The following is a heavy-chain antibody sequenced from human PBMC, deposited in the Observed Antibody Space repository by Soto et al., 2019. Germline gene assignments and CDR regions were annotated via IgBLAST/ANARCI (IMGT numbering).Heavy chain of an antibody. CDR2: IYHSGST. Sequence: QLQLQESGSGLVKPSQTLSLTCAVSGGSISSGGYSWSWIRQPPGKGLEWIGYIYHSGSTSYNPCLKSQVTISVDRSKDQCSLKLSSVTAADTAVYYCARGVTTVTTIDYWGQGTLVTVSS. J-gene: IGHJ4*02. V-gene: IGHV4-30-2*01. D-gene: IGHD4-17*01. CDR3: ARGVTTVTTIDY. CDR1: GGSISSGGYS.